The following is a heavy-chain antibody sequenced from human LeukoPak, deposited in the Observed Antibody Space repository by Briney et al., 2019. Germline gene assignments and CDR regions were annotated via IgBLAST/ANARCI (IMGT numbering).Heavy chain of an antibody. J-gene: IGHJ4*02. Sequence: GGTLRLSCAASGFTFISYGMSWVRQAPGKGLEWVSAISTSGGNTYYADSVKGRFTISRDNSKNTLYLQMNSLRAEDTAVYYCARRAGAYSHPYDYWGQGTLVTVSS. D-gene: IGHD4/OR15-4a*01. CDR2: ISTSGGNT. CDR3: ARRAGAYSHPYDY. CDR1: GFTFISYG. V-gene: IGHV3-23*01.